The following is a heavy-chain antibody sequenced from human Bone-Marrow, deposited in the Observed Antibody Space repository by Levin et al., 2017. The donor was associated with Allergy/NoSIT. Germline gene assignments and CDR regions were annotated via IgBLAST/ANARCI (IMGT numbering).Heavy chain of an antibody. CDR1: GFTFSTYT. D-gene: IGHD4-11*01. CDR2: IGGGGSYI. Sequence: SCAASGFTFSTYTMNWVRQAPGKGLEWVSSIGGGGSYIYYADSVKGRFTISRDNAKNSLYLRMNSLRAEDTAVYYCARDFDGTKGTKSNWFDPWGQGTLVTVSS. J-gene: IGHJ5*02. V-gene: IGHV3-21*01. CDR3: ARDFDGTKGTKSNWFDP.